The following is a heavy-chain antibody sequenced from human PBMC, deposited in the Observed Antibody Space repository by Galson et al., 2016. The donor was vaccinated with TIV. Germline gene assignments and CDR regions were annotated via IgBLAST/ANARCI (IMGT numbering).Heavy chain of an antibody. Sequence: SGDTFSTYPFNWLRQAPGQGLEWVGGFIPLFGTANYAQKFQGRVTITADESTSTLYMEVSSLRSEDTAVYYCAKDRNTAMDTYHYYYGMDVWGQGTTVIVSS. CDR2: FIPLFGTA. CDR3: AKDRNTAMDTYHYYYGMDV. J-gene: IGHJ6*02. V-gene: IGHV1-69*01. CDR1: GDTFSTYP. D-gene: IGHD5-18*01.